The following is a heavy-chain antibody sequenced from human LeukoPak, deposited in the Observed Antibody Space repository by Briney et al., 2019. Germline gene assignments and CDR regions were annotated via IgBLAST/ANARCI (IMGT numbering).Heavy chain of an antibody. D-gene: IGHD6-6*01. CDR1: GGTFSSYA. CDR2: IIPIFGTA. V-gene: IGHV1-69*01. Sequence: SVKVSCKASGGTFSSYAISWMRQAPGQGLEWMGGIIPIFGTANYAQKFQGRVTITADESTSTAYMELSSLRSEDTAVYYCARGLAARRLYYYYMDVWGKGPRSPSP. J-gene: IGHJ6*03. CDR3: ARGLAARRLYYYYMDV.